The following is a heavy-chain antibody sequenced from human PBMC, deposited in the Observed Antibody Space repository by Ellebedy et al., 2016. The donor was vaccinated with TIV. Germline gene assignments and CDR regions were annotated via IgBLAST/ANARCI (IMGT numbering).Heavy chain of an antibody. V-gene: IGHV3-48*04. CDR1: GFTFSSYS. Sequence: GESLKISCAASGFTFSSYSMNWVRQAPGKGLEWVSYITGSSSTIYYADSVKGRFTISRDNAKKSLYLQMNSLRAEETAVYYCSRCLGDYWGQGTLVTVSS. CDR3: SRCLGDY. D-gene: IGHD3-16*01. CDR2: ITGSSSTI. J-gene: IGHJ4*02.